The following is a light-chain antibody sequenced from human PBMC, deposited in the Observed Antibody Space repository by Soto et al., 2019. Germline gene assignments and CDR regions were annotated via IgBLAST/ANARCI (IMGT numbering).Light chain of an antibody. J-gene: IGKJ1*01. V-gene: IGKV3-15*01. CDR2: GAS. CDR3: QQYDNWPWT. CDR1: QSVSSN. Sequence: EIVMTQSPATLSASLGERATITCRASQSVSSNLAWYQQKPGQAPRLLIYGASSRATGIPARFSGSGSGTEFTLTISSLQSDDFAAYFCQQYDNWPWTFGQGTKVDIK.